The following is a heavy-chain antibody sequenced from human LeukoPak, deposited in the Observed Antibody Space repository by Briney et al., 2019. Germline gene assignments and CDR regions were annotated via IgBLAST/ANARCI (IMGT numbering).Heavy chain of an antibody. Sequence: GGSLRLSCAASGFTFSSYSFNWVRQAPGKGLEWVSSINTVASYIYYADSVRGRFTISRDNAENSLWLQMDGLRAEDSAVYYCARLRRNSDRSGFYYYYDNWGQGTLVTVSS. D-gene: IGHD3-22*01. J-gene: IGHJ4*02. CDR2: INTVASYI. V-gene: IGHV3-21*01. CDR3: ARLRRNSDRSGFYYYYDN. CDR1: GFTFSSYS.